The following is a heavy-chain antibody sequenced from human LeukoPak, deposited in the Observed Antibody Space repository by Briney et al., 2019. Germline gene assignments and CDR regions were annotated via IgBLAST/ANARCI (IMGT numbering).Heavy chain of an antibody. J-gene: IGHJ4*02. CDR1: GGSFSGYY. V-gene: IGHV4-34*01. CDR3: ARGSRYYDFWSSPQSQYYLDY. CDR2: INHSGST. Sequence: PSETLSLTCAVYGGSFSGYYWSWIRQPPGKGLEWIGEINHSGSTNYNPSLKSRVTISVDTSKNQFSLKLSSVTAADTAVYYCARGSRYYDFWSSPQSQYYLDYWGQGTLVTVSS. D-gene: IGHD3-3*01.